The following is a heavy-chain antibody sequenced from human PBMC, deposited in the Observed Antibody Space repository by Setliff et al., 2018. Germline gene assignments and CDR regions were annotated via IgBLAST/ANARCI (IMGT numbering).Heavy chain of an antibody. CDR2: INHSGST. D-gene: IGHD2-2*01. CDR3: ARVVPAAMYFDY. V-gene: IGHV4-34*01. Sequence: SETLSLTCAVYGGSFSGYYWSWIRQPPGKGLEWIGEINHSGSTNYNPSLKIRFTISVDTSKNQFSLKLSSVTAADTAVYYCARVVPAAMYFDYWGQGTLVTVSS. CDR1: GGSFSGYY. J-gene: IGHJ4*02.